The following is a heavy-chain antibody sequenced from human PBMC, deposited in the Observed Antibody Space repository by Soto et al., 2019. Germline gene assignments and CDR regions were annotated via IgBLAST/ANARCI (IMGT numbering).Heavy chain of an antibody. CDR2: ISWNSGSI. Sequence: PGGSLRLACAASGFTFDDYAMHWVRQAPGKGLEWVSGISWNSGSIGYADSVKGQFTISRDNAKNSLYLQMNSLRAEDTALYYCAKDLRAFDYDFWSGYYSAFDIWGQGTMVTVSS. D-gene: IGHD3-3*01. CDR1: GFTFDDYA. V-gene: IGHV3-9*01. CDR3: AKDLRAFDYDFWSGYYSAFDI. J-gene: IGHJ3*02.